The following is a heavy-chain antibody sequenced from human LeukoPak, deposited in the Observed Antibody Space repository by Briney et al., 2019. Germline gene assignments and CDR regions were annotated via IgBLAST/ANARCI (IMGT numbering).Heavy chain of an antibody. CDR3: ARESPTHAYAFDI. V-gene: IGHV3-21*01. Sequence: GGSLRLSCAASGFTFSSFVMNWVHQAPGKGPEWVSSISNSGTYIYYADSLKGRFTISRDNAKNSLFLQMNSLRAEDTAVYFCARESPTHAYAFDIWGQGTVVTVSS. CDR1: GFTFSSFV. J-gene: IGHJ3*02. CDR2: ISNSGTYI.